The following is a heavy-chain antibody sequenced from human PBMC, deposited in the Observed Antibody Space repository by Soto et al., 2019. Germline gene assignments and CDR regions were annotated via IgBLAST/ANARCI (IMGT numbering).Heavy chain of an antibody. V-gene: IGHV4-39*07. D-gene: IGHD2-2*01. CDR1: GGSISSSSYY. CDR2: IYYSGST. Sequence: PSETLSLTCTVSGGSISSSSYYWGWIRQPPGKGLEWIGCIYYSGSTYYNPSLKSRVTISVDTSKNQFSLRLTSVTAADTAMYFCARVRTEYAGLDYWGQGTLVTVSS. J-gene: IGHJ4*02. CDR3: ARVRTEYAGLDY.